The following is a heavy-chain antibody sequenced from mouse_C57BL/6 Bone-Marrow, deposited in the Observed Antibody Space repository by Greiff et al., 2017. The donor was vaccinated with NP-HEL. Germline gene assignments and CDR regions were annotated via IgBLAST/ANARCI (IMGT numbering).Heavy chain of an antibody. Sequence: EVQGVESGGGLVKPGGSLKLSCAASGFTFSDYGMNWVRKAPEKGLEWVAYISSGSSTIYYADTVKGRFTISRANAKNTLFLQMTSLVLEDMAMYYCARWGLRRGGARDYWGQGTSVTVSS. CDR3: ARWGLRRGGARDY. CDR1: GFTFSDYG. V-gene: IGHV5-17*01. CDR2: ISSGSSTI. D-gene: IGHD2-4*01. J-gene: IGHJ4*01.